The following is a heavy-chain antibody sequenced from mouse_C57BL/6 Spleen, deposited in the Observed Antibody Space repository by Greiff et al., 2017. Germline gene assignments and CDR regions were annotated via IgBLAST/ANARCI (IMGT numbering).Heavy chain of an antibody. Sequence: QVQLQQSGAELVRPGASVKMSCKASGYTFTSYTMYWVNQRPGQGLEWIGYINPSSGYTKYNQKFKDKVTLTADKSSNTAYMQLSSLTSEDSAVYYCARNWGGGYAMDYWGQGTSVTVSS. CDR1: GYTFTSYT. CDR2: INPSSGYT. J-gene: IGHJ4*01. CDR3: ARNWGGGYAMDY. D-gene: IGHD4-1*01. V-gene: IGHV1-4*01.